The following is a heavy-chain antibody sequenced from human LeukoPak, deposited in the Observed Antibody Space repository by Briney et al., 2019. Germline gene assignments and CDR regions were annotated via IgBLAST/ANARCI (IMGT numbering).Heavy chain of an antibody. Sequence: SGGSLRLSCAASGFTFSSYWMHWVRQAPGKGLVWVSRINSDGSSTSYADSVKGRFTISRDNAKNTLYLQMNSLRAEDTAVYYRARRFGLYDDAFDIWGQGTMVTVSS. CDR2: INSDGSST. J-gene: IGHJ3*02. V-gene: IGHV3-74*01. CDR1: GFTFSSYW. D-gene: IGHD3-10*01. CDR3: ARRFGLYDDAFDI.